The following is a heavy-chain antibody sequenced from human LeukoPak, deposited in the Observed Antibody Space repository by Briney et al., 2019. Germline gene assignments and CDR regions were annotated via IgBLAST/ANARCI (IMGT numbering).Heavy chain of an antibody. Sequence: ATVKVSCKVSGHTLTELSMHWVRQAPGKGLEWMGGFDPEDGETIYAQKFQGRVTMAEDTSTDTAYMELSSLRSEDTAVYYCATDTGGLKYTVTTRRGYGMDVWGQGTTVTVSS. V-gene: IGHV1-24*01. CDR2: FDPEDGET. CDR1: GHTLTELS. J-gene: IGHJ6*02. CDR3: ATDTGGLKYTVTTRRGYGMDV. D-gene: IGHD4-17*01.